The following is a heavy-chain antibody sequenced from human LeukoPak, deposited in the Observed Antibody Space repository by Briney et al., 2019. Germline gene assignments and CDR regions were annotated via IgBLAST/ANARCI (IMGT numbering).Heavy chain of an antibody. CDR3: ARGRKGYGDYYFDS. Sequence: ASVKVSCKASGYTFTSYGISWVRQAPGQGLEWMGWISAYNGNTNSAQKLQGRVTMTTDTSTSTAYMELRSLRPDDTAVYYCARGRKGYGDYYFDSWGQGTLVTVSS. D-gene: IGHD4-17*01. CDR1: GYTFTSYG. V-gene: IGHV1-18*01. CDR2: ISAYNGNT. J-gene: IGHJ4*02.